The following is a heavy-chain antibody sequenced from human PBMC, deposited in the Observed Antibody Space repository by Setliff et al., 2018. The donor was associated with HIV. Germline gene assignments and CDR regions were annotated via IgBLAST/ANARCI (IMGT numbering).Heavy chain of an antibody. J-gene: IGHJ1*01. V-gene: IGHV3-21*01. Sequence: PGGSLRLSCVASGFTFSSYCMDWFRQAPGKGLEWVSSISYGSTYIYQSDSVRGRFTISRDDAKKSLYLQMNSLGAEDTAVYYCARGPYSYDDNNYPEHWGQGTLVTVSS. CDR2: ISYGSTYI. CDR1: GFTFSSYC. CDR3: ARGPYSYDDNNYPEH. D-gene: IGHD3-22*01.